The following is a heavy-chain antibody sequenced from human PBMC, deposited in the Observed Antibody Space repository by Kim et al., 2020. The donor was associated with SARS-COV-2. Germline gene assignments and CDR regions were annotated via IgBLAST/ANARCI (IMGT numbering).Heavy chain of an antibody. CDR1: GSTFDNYG. CDR3: ARGDRNGWYYDF. CDR2: INWNGGST. V-gene: IGHV3-20*04. D-gene: IGHD6-19*01. Sequence: GGSLRLSCAASGSTFDNYGMTWVRQAPGKGLEWVSGINWNGGSTGYANSVKGRFTISRDNAKNFLYLHMNSLRAEDTAFYYCARGDRNGWYYDFWGQGTLVTVSS. J-gene: IGHJ4*02.